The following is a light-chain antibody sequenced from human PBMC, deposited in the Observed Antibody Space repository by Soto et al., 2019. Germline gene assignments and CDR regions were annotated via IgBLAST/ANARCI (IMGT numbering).Light chain of an antibody. CDR1: QTISSW. J-gene: IGKJ1*01. Sequence: DIQITQSPSTLSASAGGRVTITCLASQTISSWLAWYQQKPGKAPKLLIYKASTLKSGVPSRFSGSGSGTEFTLTISSLQPDDFATYYCQHYNSYSEAFGQGTKVDIK. CDR3: QHYNSYSEA. V-gene: IGKV1-5*03. CDR2: KAS.